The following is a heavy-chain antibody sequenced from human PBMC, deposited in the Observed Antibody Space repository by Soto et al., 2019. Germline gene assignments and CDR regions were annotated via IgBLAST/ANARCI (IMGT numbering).Heavy chain of an antibody. D-gene: IGHD6-13*01. J-gene: IGHJ4*02. Sequence: GGSLRLSCAASGFTFHNFAMSWVRQAPGKGLEWVSGITASGDTTYYADSVKGRFTISRDNSKNTLYLQMNSLKAEDTAVYYCARHPLAGKSATLYYFDYWGQGTLVTVSS. CDR3: ARHPLAGKSATLYYFDY. V-gene: IGHV3-23*01. CDR1: GFTFHNFA. CDR2: ITASGDTT.